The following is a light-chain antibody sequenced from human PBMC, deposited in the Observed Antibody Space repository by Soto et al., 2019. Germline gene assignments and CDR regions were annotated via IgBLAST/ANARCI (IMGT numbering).Light chain of an antibody. CDR3: QSYDTSLSGCV. CDR1: SSNIGAGYV. V-gene: IGLV1-40*01. CDR2: ANN. Sequence: QSVLTQPPSVSGAPGQRVTISCTGSSSNIGAGYVVHWYQHLPGTAPKLLIYANNNRPSGVPDRSSGSKSGTSASLAIAGLQAEDEADYYCQSYDTSLSGCVFGSGTKLTVL. J-gene: IGLJ1*01.